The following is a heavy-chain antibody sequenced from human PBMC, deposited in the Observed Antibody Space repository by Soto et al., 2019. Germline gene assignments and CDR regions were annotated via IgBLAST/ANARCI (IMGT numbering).Heavy chain of an antibody. J-gene: IGHJ4*02. CDR1: GFTFSSYA. Sequence: GGSLRLSCAASGFTFSSYAMSWVRQAPEKGLEWVSSISGSGGGTYYADSVKGRFTFSRDNSKNTLYLQMNSLRAEDTAVYYCAKFGMATTKRSPPYYIDYWGQGALVTVSS. CDR2: ISGSGGGT. CDR3: AKFGMATTKRSPPYYIDY. V-gene: IGHV3-23*01. D-gene: IGHD1-1*01.